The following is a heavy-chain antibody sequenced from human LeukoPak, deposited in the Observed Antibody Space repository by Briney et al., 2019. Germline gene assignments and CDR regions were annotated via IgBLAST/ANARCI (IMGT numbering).Heavy chain of an antibody. J-gene: IGHJ5*02. CDR3: ARGGSGSHFSWLDP. CDR1: GYTFTGYY. CDR2: INPNSGGT. Sequence: ASVKVSCKASGYTFTGYYIHWVRQAPGQGLECVGWINPNSGGTNYAQKFQGRVTMPRDTSISTAYMELSRLRSDDTAVYYCARGGSGSHFSWLDPWGQGTLVTVSS. V-gene: IGHV1-2*02. D-gene: IGHD3-10*01.